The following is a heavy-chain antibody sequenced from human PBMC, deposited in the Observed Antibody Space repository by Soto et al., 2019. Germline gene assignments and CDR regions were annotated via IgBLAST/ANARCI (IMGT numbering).Heavy chain of an antibody. D-gene: IGHD6-19*01. V-gene: IGHV3-33*01. CDR3: ARVHSSGLDY. Sequence: VQLVESGGGVVQPGRSLRLSCAASGFTFSSYGMHWVRQAPGKGLEWVAVIWYDGSNKYYADSVKGRFTISRDNSKDTLYLQMNSLRAEDTAVYYCARVHSSGLDYWGQGTLVTVSS. CDR2: IWYDGSNK. CDR1: GFTFSSYG. J-gene: IGHJ4*02.